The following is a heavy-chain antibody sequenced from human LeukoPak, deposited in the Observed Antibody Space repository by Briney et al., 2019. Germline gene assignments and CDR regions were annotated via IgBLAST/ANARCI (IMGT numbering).Heavy chain of an antibody. CDR2: IRFDGSNI. CDR1: GISFSAHG. CDR3: VKDLDFRADC. Sequence: GRSLRLSCAASGISFSAHGMHWVRQAPGKGLEWVAIIRFDGSNIHYADSVKGRFTISRDNSKNTLYLQMNSLRAEDTAVYYCVKDLDFRADCWGQGTLVTVSS. D-gene: IGHD2/OR15-2a*01. V-gene: IGHV3-33*06. J-gene: IGHJ4*02.